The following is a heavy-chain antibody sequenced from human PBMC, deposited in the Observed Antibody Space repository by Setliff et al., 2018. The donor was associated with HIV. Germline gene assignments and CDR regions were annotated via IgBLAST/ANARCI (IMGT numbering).Heavy chain of an antibody. CDR1: GGSINSDSYNYY. Sequence: SETLSLTCTVSGGSINSDSYNYYWSWIRQPAGRGLEWIGHMYSSGPTSYNPSLKSRVTISLDTSKNQFSLNLRSVTAADTAVYYCASRGGSHYIGPSPGFDYWGQGTMVTVSS. V-gene: IGHV4-61*09. CDR2: MYSSGPT. CDR3: ASRGGSHYIGPSPGFDY. D-gene: IGHD3-10*01. J-gene: IGHJ4*02.